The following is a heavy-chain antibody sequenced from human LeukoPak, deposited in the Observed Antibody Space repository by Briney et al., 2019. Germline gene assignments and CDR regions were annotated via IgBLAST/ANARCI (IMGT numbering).Heavy chain of an antibody. D-gene: IGHD6-13*01. J-gene: IGHJ5*02. CDR2: ISYDGSNK. CDR3: AKESYSSSWAENWFDP. V-gene: IGHV3-30*18. CDR1: GFXFSYYD. Sequence: GGSLRLSCVASGFXFSYYDIHWVRQAPGKGLKWVAVISYDGSNKYYADSVKGRFTISRDNSKNTLYLQMNSLRAEDTAVYYCAKESYSSSWAENWFDPWGQGTLVTVSS.